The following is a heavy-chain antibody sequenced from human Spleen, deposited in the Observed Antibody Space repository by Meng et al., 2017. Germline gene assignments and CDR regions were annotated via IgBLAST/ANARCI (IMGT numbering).Heavy chain of an antibody. D-gene: IGHD6-25*01. CDR3: ARDEDISAAGKLFGDY. V-gene: IGHV1-18*01. Sequence: QGWRGQSGTEVKKPGGSVKVSCKASGYTFTSYGISWVRQAPGQGLEWMGWISAYNGNTNYAQKLQGRVTMTTDTSTSTAYMELRSLRSDDTAVYYCARDEDISAAGKLFGDYWGQGTLVTVSS. CDR1: GYTFTSYG. J-gene: IGHJ4*02. CDR2: ISAYNGNT.